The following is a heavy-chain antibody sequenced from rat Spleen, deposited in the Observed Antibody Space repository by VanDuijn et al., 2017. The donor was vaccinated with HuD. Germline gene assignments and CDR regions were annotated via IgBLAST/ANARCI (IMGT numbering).Heavy chain of an antibody. Sequence: EVQLVESGGGLVQPGRSLKLSCAASGFTFSDYYMAWVRQAPAKGLEWVASITHNDGTTYYPDSVEGRFTVSRDNARSTLYLQMNSLRSEDTATYYCARHELPGYNWFAYWGQGTLVTVSS. CDR1: GFTFSDYY. CDR2: ITHNDGTT. D-gene: IGHD1-4*01. J-gene: IGHJ3*01. CDR3: ARHELPGYNWFAY. V-gene: IGHV5-25*01.